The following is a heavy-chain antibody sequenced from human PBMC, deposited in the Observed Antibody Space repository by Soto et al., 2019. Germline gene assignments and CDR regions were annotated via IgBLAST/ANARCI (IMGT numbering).Heavy chain of an antibody. J-gene: IGHJ4*02. CDR2: ISNSGRIT. V-gene: IGHV3-11*01. CDR1: GFIFSDYY. Sequence: QVQLEESGGGLVKPGGSLRLSCTASGFIFSDYYMSWIRQAPGKGLEWVSDISNSGRITHHADSVEGRFTISRDKAKYSLYLQMNSLRPEDSAIYYCTRDHGGGGLTLEYWGQGTLVTVSS. D-gene: IGHD3-16*01. CDR3: TRDHGGGGLTLEY.